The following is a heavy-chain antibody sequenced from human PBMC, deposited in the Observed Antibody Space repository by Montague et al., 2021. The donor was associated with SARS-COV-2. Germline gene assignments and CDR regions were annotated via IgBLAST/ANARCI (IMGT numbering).Heavy chain of an antibody. D-gene: IGHD2-8*01. J-gene: IGHJ5*02. CDR2: TYYRSKWYN. Sequence: CAISGDSVSSHSAAWNWIRQSPSRGLEWLGRTYYRSKWYNDYAVSVKSRITINPDTSKNQFSLQLNSVTPEDTAVYYCARDDPYCTNGLCYTGNWFDPWGQGTLVTVSS. V-gene: IGHV6-1*01. CDR3: ARDDPYCTNGLCYTGNWFDP. CDR1: GDSVSSHSAA.